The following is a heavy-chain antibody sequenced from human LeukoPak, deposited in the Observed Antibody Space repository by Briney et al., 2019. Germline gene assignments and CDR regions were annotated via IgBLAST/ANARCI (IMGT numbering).Heavy chain of an antibody. CDR2: IYYSGST. Sequence: SETLSLTCTVSGGSISSSSYYWGWIRQPPGKGLEWIGSIYYSGSTYYNPSLKSRVTISVDTPKNQFSLKLSSVTAADTAVHYCARQKAIGGYVSFPFDYWGQGTLVTVSS. V-gene: IGHV4-39*01. CDR1: GGSISSSSYY. J-gene: IGHJ4*02. D-gene: IGHD5-12*01. CDR3: ARQKAIGGYVSFPFDY.